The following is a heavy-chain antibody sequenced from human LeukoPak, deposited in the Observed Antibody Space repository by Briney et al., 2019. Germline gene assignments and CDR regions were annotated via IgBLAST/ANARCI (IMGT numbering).Heavy chain of an antibody. CDR2: ISWNSGSI. Sequence: GGSLRLSCAASGFTFDDYAMHWVRQAPGKGLEWVSGISWNSGSIGYADSVKGRFTISRDNAKNSLYLQMNSLRAEDTALYYCAKRSYYYGMDVWGQGTTVTVSS. CDR1: GFTFDDYA. D-gene: IGHD2-15*01. J-gene: IGHJ6*02. V-gene: IGHV3-9*01. CDR3: AKRSYYYGMDV.